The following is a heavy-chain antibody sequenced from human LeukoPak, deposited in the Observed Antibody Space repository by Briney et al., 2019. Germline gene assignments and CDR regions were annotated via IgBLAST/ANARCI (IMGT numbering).Heavy chain of an antibody. CDR3: AKRNTAMVVLPYFFDS. Sequence: GGSLRLSCAASGFSFSSYAMSWVRQAPGKGLEWVSAISGSGAGTYYADSVKGRFTISRDNYKNTLYLQMNSLRAEDTAVYYCAKRNTAMVVLPYFFDSWGQGTLVTVSS. CDR2: ISGSGAGT. V-gene: IGHV3-23*01. CDR1: GFSFSSYA. D-gene: IGHD5-18*01. J-gene: IGHJ4*02.